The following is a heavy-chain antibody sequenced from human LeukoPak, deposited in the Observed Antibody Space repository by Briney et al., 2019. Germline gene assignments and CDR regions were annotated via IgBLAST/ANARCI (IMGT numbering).Heavy chain of an antibody. CDR2: IYQSGST. Sequence: SETLSLSCSVSGDSSSSYYWNCIRDPPGEGVEWIGYIYQSGSTDYNPPLKSRVTISIDTSKNQFSLKLSSVTAADTAVYYCARARLVTVAGIYYHHYGMDVWGEGTTVTVSS. J-gene: IGHJ6*04. D-gene: IGHD6-19*01. CDR1: GDSSSSYY. CDR3: ARARLVTVAGIYYHHYGMDV. V-gene: IGHV4-59*01.